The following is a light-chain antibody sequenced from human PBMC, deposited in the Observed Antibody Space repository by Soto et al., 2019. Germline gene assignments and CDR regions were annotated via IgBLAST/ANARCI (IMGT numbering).Light chain of an antibody. V-gene: IGKV1-27*01. CDR2: ASS. Sequence: DIQMTQSPSSLSASIGDRVTITCRASRGINTFLAWYQQIPGKAPRLLINASSTLQPGVPSRFSGGGSGTDFSLTISSLRPEDVATYYCQNYDSVPIAFGPGTKVDVE. J-gene: IGKJ3*01. CDR3: QNYDSVPIA. CDR1: RGINTF.